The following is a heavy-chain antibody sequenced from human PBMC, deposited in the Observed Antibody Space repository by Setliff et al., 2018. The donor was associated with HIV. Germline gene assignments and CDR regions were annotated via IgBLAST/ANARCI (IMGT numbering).Heavy chain of an antibody. J-gene: IGHJ5*02. V-gene: IGHV4-4*07. CDR2: IHSGGTT. CDR3: ARQGPNWFDP. Sequence: PSETLSLTCSVSGASINSYFWSWIRQPAGKGLEWIGRIHSGGTTNSNPSLKSRVTLSVDTSKNQFSLKLNSVTAADTAVYYCARQGPNWFDPWGQGTLVTVSS. CDR1: GASINSYF.